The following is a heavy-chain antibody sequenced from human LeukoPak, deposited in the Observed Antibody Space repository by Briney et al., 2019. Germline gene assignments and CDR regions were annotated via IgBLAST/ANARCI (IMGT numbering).Heavy chain of an antibody. Sequence: GASVKVSCKASGYTFTSYGIGWVRQAPGQGLEWMGIINPSGGSTSYAQKFQGRVTMTRDTSTSTVYMELSSLRSEDTAVYYCASSRLGELSLVAFDIWGQGTMVTVSS. V-gene: IGHV1-46*01. CDR1: GYTFTSYG. D-gene: IGHD3-16*02. J-gene: IGHJ3*02. CDR2: INPSGGST. CDR3: ASSRLGELSLVAFDI.